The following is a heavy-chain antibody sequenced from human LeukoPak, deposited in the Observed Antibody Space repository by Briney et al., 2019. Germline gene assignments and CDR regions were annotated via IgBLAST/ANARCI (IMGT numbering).Heavy chain of an antibody. D-gene: IGHD3-3*01. J-gene: IGHJ4*02. CDR3: ARAVGYFWSGPRFDY. CDR1: GFTFYRFW. V-gene: IGHV3-7*01. CDR2: IKQDGSEK. Sequence: GSLRPSRVGSGFTFYRFWISWVRPAPGKGLEWVANIKQDGSEKYYVDSVKGRFTFSRDNAKNSLYLQMNSLRAEDTAVYYCARAVGYFWSGPRFDYWGQGALVTVSS.